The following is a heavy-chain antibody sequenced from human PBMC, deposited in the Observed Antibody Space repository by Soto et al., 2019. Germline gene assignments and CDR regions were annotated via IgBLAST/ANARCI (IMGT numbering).Heavy chain of an antibody. V-gene: IGHV1-69*01. CDR3: ARCSIFVTRSSYYGMDV. D-gene: IGHD3-3*02. Sequence: QVQLVQSGAEVKKPGSSVKVSCKASGGTFSSYAISWVRQAPGQGLEWMGGIIPIFGTANYAQKFQGRVTITADESTSTAYMELSSLRSEDTGVYYCARCSIFVTRSSYYGMDVWGQGTTVTVSS. J-gene: IGHJ6*02. CDR2: IIPIFGTA. CDR1: GGTFSSYA.